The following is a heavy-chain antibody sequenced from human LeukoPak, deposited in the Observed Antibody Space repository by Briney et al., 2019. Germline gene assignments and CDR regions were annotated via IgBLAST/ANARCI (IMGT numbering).Heavy chain of an antibody. CDR3: ARGRPYYYDSSGYYYKDY. V-gene: IGHV1-2*02. Sequence: GASVKVSCKASGYTFTGYYMHWVRQAPGQGLEWMGWSNPNSGYTTYTQKFQGRVIMTRDTSISTAYMELSSLRSEDTAVYYCARGRPYYYDSSGYYYKDYWGQGTLVTVSS. CDR2: SNPNSGYT. CDR1: GYTFTGYY. D-gene: IGHD3-22*01. J-gene: IGHJ4*02.